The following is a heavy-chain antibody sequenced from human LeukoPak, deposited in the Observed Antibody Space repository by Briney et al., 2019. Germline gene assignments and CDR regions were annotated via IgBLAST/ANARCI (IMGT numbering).Heavy chain of an antibody. D-gene: IGHD4-23*01. CDR3: ARGVNYFDY. CDR1: GGSISSGSYY. J-gene: IGHJ4*02. V-gene: IGHV4-61*02. CDR2: IYTSGST. Sequence: SETLPLTCTVSGGSISSGSYYWSWIRQPAGKGLEWIGRIYTSGSTNYNPSLKSRVTISVDTSKNQFSLKLSSVTAADTAVYYCARGVNYFDYWGQGTLVTVSS.